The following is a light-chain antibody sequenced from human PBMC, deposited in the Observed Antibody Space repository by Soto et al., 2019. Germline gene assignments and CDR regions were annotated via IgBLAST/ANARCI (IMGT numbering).Light chain of an antibody. Sequence: EVVLTQSPGTLSLSVGERVTLSCRASQSVSSYLAWYQQPPGQAPRLLIYDTSNRATGTPDRFSGSGSGTDFTLTISILEPEDFTVYYCQQYGSSPLTFGGGTTVEIK. CDR2: DTS. CDR1: QSVSSY. CDR3: QQYGSSPLT. V-gene: IGKV3-20*01. J-gene: IGKJ4*01.